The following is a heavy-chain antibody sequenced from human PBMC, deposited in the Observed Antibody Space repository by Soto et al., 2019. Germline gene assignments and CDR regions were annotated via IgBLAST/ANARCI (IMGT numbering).Heavy chain of an antibody. Sequence: GASVKVSCKASGGTFSSYAISWVRQAPGQGLEWMGGIIPIFGTANYAQKFQGRVTITADEPTSTAYMELSSLRSEDTTVYYCASQSRGYSGYIPFDYWGQGTLVTVSS. D-gene: IGHD5-12*01. CDR3: ASQSRGYSGYIPFDY. CDR2: IIPIFGTA. CDR1: GGTFSSYA. J-gene: IGHJ4*02. V-gene: IGHV1-69*13.